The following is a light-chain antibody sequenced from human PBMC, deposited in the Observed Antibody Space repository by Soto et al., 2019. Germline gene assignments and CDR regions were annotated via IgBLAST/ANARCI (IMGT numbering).Light chain of an antibody. V-gene: IGLV2-14*01. Sequence: QSVLTRPASVSGSPGQSITISCTGTSSDVGGHNYVSWYQQHPGKAPKLMIFEVTHRPSGVSDRFSGSKSGNTASLTISGLQAEDEADYYCSSHTSSTTWVFGGGTKLTVL. J-gene: IGLJ3*02. CDR1: SSDVGGHNY. CDR3: SSHTSSTTWV. CDR2: EVT.